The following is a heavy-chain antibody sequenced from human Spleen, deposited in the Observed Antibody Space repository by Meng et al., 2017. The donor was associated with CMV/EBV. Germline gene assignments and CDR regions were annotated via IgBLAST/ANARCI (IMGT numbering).Heavy chain of an antibody. J-gene: IGHJ4*02. CDR1: GGSVSSGTYS. Sequence: SETLSLTCTVSGGSVSSGTYSWNWIRQSPGKGLEWIGYIYYSGTTNYNPPLKSRVTISMDTSKNQFSLKVSSVTAADTAVYYCARRSRYYSGSYIDYWGQGALVTVSS. CDR2: IYYSGTT. V-gene: IGHV4-61*01. D-gene: IGHD6-19*01. CDR3: ARRSRYYSGSYIDY.